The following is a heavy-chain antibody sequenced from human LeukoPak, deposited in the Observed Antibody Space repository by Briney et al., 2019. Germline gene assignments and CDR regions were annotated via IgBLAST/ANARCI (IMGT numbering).Heavy chain of an antibody. CDR3: ARARPSMWIDY. Sequence: GGSLRLSCATSGFTFTNYAMSWVRQAPGKGLEWVSAISGSASSTFYADSVKGRFTISRDSSKNTLYLQMNSLRPEDTAVYYCARARPSMWIDYWGQGTLVTVSS. CDR1: GFTFTNYA. J-gene: IGHJ4*02. V-gene: IGHV3-23*01. CDR2: ISGSASST. D-gene: IGHD5-12*01.